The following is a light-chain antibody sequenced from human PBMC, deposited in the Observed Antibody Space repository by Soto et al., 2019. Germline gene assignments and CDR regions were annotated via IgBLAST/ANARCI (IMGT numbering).Light chain of an antibody. CDR1: SSNIGGNF. CDR3: KSYAGSNTYV. J-gene: IGLJ1*01. Sequence: QSVLTQPPSASGTPGLRVTISCSGSSSNIGGNFVFWYQQLPGKAPRLIIYEVVQRPSGVPDRFSGSKSGNTASQTVSGLQAADEADYFCKSYAGSNTYVFGSETKLTVL. V-gene: IGLV1-47*01. CDR2: EVV.